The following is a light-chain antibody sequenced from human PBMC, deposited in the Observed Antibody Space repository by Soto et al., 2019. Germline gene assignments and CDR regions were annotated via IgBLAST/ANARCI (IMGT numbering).Light chain of an antibody. Sequence: EIVMTQSPVTLSLSPGERATLSCRAGESVSSNLAWYQQKPGQAPRLLIYGASTRATGVPARFTGSGSGTEFTLTISSLEPEDFAVYYCQQRSNWPTFGQGTRLEI. CDR1: ESVSSN. V-gene: IGKV3-15*01. CDR3: QQRSNWPT. J-gene: IGKJ5*01. CDR2: GAS.